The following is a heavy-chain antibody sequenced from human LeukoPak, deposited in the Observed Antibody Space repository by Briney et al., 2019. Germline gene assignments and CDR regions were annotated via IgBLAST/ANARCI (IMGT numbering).Heavy chain of an antibody. Sequence: GGSLRLSCAASRFTFSYYWMTWVRQAPGQGLEWVANINKDENQKQYVDSVKGRFTISRDNAKNSMYLQLNSLRAEDTGVYYCVRNRGWYPLDMWGQGTMVTVSS. J-gene: IGHJ3*02. CDR2: INKDENQK. V-gene: IGHV3-7*01. CDR3: VRNRGWYPLDM. D-gene: IGHD6-19*01. CDR1: RFTFSYYW.